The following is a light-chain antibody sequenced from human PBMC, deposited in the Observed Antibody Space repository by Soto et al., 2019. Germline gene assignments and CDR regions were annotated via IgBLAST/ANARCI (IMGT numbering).Light chain of an antibody. CDR2: GTT. CDR1: SSNIGAGYD. V-gene: IGLV1-40*01. Sequence: QSVLTQPPSVSGAPGQRVTISCTGSSSNIGAGYDVHWYQQFPGLAPKLLIFGTTNRPSGVPDRFSGSKSGTSVSLAITGLQAEDEADYYCQSYDSSLNGYVFGTATKLTVL. J-gene: IGLJ1*01. CDR3: QSYDSSLNGYV.